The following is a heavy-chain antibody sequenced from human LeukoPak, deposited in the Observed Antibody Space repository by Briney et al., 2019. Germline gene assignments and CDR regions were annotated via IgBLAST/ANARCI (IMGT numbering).Heavy chain of an antibody. D-gene: IGHD3-16*01. J-gene: IGHJ3*02. CDR3: VKELSGRGSGRGPFDI. CDR1: GFTFSSYA. Sequence: GGSLRLSCAASGFTFSSYAMHWVRQAPGKGLEWVAVISYDGSNKYYADSVKGRFTISRDNSNNAVYLQMNSLRAEDTAVYYCVKELSGRGSGRGPFDIWGQGTMVTVSS. CDR2: ISYDGSNK. V-gene: IGHV3-30*14.